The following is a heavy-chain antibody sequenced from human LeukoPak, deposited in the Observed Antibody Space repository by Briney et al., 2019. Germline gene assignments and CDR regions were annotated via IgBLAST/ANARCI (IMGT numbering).Heavy chain of an antibody. CDR1: GYTFTGYY. Sequence: GASVKVSCKASGYTFTGYYMHWVRQAPGQGLEWMGWINPNSGGTNYAQKFQGRVTMTRDTSISTAYMELSRLRSDDTAVYYCARGGSPAYYYYYMDVWGKGTTVTVSS. V-gene: IGHV1-2*02. D-gene: IGHD1-26*01. J-gene: IGHJ6*03. CDR3: ARGGSPAYYYYYMDV. CDR2: INPNSGGT.